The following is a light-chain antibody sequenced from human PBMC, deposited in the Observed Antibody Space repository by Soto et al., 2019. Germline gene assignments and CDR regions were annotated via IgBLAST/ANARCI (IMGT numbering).Light chain of an antibody. CDR3: QRYGSSPWT. CDR2: GTS. J-gene: IGKJ1*01. CDR1: QTVSNSY. Sequence: ETVLTQSPGSLSLSLGDRATLSCRASQTVSNSYLAWYKQKPGQAPRLLIYGTSSRATGIPDRFSGSGSGTDFTLTINRLEPEDFVIYYCQRYGSSPWTFGQGTKVEIK. V-gene: IGKV3-20*01.